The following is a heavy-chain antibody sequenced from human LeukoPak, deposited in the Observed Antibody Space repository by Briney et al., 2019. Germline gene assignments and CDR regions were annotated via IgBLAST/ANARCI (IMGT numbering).Heavy chain of an antibody. CDR1: GYTLTGYY. J-gene: IGHJ6*03. D-gene: IGHD3-10*01. CDR3: ASISSGSYTNYYYYYMDV. CDR2: INPNSGGT. Sequence: GASVKVSCKASGYTLTGYYMHWVRQAPGQGLEWMGWINPNSGGTNYAQKFQGRVTMTRDTSISTAYMELSRLRSDDMAVYYCASISSGSYTNYYYYYMDVWGKGTTVTVSS. V-gene: IGHV1-2*02.